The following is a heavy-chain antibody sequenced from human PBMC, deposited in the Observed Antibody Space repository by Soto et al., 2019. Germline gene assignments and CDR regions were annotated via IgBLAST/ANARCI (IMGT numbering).Heavy chain of an antibody. D-gene: IGHD5-18*01. V-gene: IGHV4-34*01. CDR3: ARGRGYNYASADLYFDY. CDR1: GGSFSGYY. CDR2: IYYSGST. J-gene: IGHJ4*01. Sequence: SETLSLTCAVYGGSFSGYYWSWIRQPPGKGLEWIGSIYYSGSTYYNPSLKSRVTISIDTSKNQFSLKLSSVTAADTAVYYCARGRGYNYASADLYFDYWGHGTLVTVS.